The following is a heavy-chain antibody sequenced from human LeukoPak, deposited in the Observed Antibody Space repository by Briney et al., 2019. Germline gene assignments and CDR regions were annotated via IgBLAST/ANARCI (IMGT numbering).Heavy chain of an antibody. Sequence: GGSLRLSCAASGFTFSSYAMSWVRQAPGKGLEWVSAISGNGGSTYYADSVKGRFTISRDNSKNTLYLQMSSLRAEDTAVYYCARDPGVYGDLKYFDYWGQGTLVTVSS. CDR3: ARDPGVYGDLKYFDY. D-gene: IGHD4-17*01. J-gene: IGHJ4*02. V-gene: IGHV3-23*01. CDR1: GFTFSSYA. CDR2: ISGNGGST.